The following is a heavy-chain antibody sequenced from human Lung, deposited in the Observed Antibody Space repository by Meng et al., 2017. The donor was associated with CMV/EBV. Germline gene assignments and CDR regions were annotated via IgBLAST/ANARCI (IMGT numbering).Heavy chain of an antibody. CDR3: ARNYEFWSGYLMDV. CDR2: ISSSGSSM. D-gene: IGHD3-3*01. Sequence: GESLKISCAASTFSLSDYSMSWIRQAPGRGLEWLSYISSSGSSMYYADSVRGRFTISRDNAKRSLYLQMNGLRAEDTAVYYCARNYEFWSGYLMDVWGQGNXVNGAS. J-gene: IGHJ6*01. CDR1: TFSLSDYS. V-gene: IGHV3-11*01.